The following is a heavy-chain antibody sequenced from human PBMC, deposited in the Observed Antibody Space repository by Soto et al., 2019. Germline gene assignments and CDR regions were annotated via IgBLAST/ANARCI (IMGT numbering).Heavy chain of an antibody. CDR2: ITYSSYI. CDR1: GFTFNTYT. D-gene: IGHD6-6*01. J-gene: IGHJ6*02. CDR3: ARGARPHPTYYYSMDV. Sequence: EVQLVESGGALVKPGGSLRLSCTASGFTFNTYTLNWVRQAPGKGLEWVSSITYSSYIYYADSVRGRFTISRDNAKNSLDLQMDSLRADDTAVYYCARGARPHPTYYYSMDVWGQGTTVTVSS. V-gene: IGHV3-21*01.